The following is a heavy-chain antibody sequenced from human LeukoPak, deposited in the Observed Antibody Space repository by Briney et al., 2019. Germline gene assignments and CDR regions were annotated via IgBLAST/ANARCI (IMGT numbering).Heavy chain of an antibody. CDR3: AKDMGSGSYGSAFDI. CDR2: IKQDGSEK. CDR1: GFTFSSYW. V-gene: IGHV3-7*03. D-gene: IGHD1-26*01. J-gene: IGHJ3*02. Sequence: PGGSLRLSCAASGFTFSSYWMSWVRQAPGKGLEWVANIKQDGSEKYYVDSVKGRFTISRDNAKNSLYLQMNSLRAEDTALYYCAKDMGSGSYGSAFDIWGQGTMVTVSS.